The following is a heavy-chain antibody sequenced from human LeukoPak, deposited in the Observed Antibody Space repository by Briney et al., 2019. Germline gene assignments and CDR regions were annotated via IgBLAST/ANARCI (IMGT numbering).Heavy chain of an antibody. CDR1: GFTVSSNY. Sequence: GGSLRLSCAASGFTVSSNYMSWVRQAPGKGLEWVSVIYSGGSTYYADSVKGRFTISRDNSKNTLYLQMNSLRAEDTAVYYCARAPSMVRGVIITSFGYWGQGTLVTVSS. J-gene: IGHJ4*02. V-gene: IGHV3-66*01. CDR3: ARAPSMVRGVIITSFGY. D-gene: IGHD3-10*01. CDR2: IYSGGST.